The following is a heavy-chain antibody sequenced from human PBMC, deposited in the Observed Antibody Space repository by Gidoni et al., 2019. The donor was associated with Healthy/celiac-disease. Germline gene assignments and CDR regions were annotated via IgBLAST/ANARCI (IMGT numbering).Heavy chain of an antibody. CDR1: GGSFSGYY. Sequence: QVQLQQWGEGLLKPSETLYLTCAVYGGSFSGYYWSWHRQPPGKGLEWTGESNHGGSTNYNPSLKSRVTISVDTSKNQFSLKLSSVTAADTAVYYCARGRYYYGSGSGNWFDPWGQGTLVTVSS. CDR2: SNHGGST. D-gene: IGHD3-10*01. J-gene: IGHJ5*02. CDR3: ARGRYYYGSGSGNWFDP. V-gene: IGHV4-34*01.